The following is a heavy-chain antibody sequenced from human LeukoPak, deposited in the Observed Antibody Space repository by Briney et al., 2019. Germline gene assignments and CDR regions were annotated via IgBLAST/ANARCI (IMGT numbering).Heavy chain of an antibody. CDR3: ARNFQGVYFDP. J-gene: IGHJ5*02. Sequence: PSETLSLTCTVSGGSISSSSYYWGWIRQPPGKRLEWIGYIYHSGSAKYNPSLKSRVTISVDTSKNQFSLKLSSVTAADTAMYYCARNFQGVYFDPWGQGTLVTVSS. V-gene: IGHV4-61*05. CDR1: GGSISSSSYY. D-gene: IGHD2-8*01. CDR2: IYHSGSA.